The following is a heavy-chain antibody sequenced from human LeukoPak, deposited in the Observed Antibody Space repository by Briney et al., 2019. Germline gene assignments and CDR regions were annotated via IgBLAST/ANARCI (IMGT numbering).Heavy chain of an antibody. CDR2: IYHSGST. V-gene: IGHV4-30-2*02. Sequence: SETLSLTCTVSGGSISSGGYYWSWIRQPPGKGLEWIGYIYHSGSTYYNPSLKSRVSMSVDTSKNLFSLNLSSVTAADTAVYYCARHRSSTSWTFDYWGQGTLVTVSS. CDR3: ARHRSSTSWTFDY. J-gene: IGHJ4*02. D-gene: IGHD2-2*01. CDR1: GGSISSGGYY.